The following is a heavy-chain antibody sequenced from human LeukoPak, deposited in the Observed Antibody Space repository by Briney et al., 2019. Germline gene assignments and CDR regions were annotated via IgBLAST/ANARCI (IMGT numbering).Heavy chain of an antibody. Sequence: SETLSLTCTVSGDSISNYYWSWLRQPAGKGLEWIGRIYSSGITNYSPSLKSRVTMSVDASKDQFSLKVTSLTAADTAVYYCAKNALLSYSDYGMYVWGQGTTVTVSS. CDR2: IYSSGIT. D-gene: IGHD2-21*01. V-gene: IGHV4-4*07. CDR3: AKNALLSYSDYGMYV. CDR1: GDSISNYY. J-gene: IGHJ6*02.